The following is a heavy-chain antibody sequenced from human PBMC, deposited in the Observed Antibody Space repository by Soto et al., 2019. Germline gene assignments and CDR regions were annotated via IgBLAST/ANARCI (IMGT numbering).Heavy chain of an antibody. J-gene: IGHJ6*01. Sequence: SVKVSCKASGGSFRRNGISWVRQAPGQGLEWMGGIIPMFGTPNYGQKFRGRVTINADESTSTAYMDLSSLISDDPAIYYCLRGTRDCSSFRCYTPQGSFYYGMEVLGQRNTGTFSS. CDR2: IIPMFGTP. D-gene: IGHD2-2*02. CDR3: LRGTRDCSSFRCYTPQGSFYYGMEV. V-gene: IGHV1-69*13. CDR1: GGSFRRNG.